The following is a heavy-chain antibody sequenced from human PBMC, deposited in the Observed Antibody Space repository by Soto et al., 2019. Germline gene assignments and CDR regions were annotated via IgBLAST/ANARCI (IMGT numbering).Heavy chain of an antibody. CDR2: IWYDGSNK. Sequence: QVPLVESGGGVVQPGRSLRLSCAASGFTFSSYGMHWVRQAPGKGLEWVAVIWYDGSNKYYADSVKGRFTISRDNSKNTLYLQMNSLRAEDTAVYYCARDILTGYYYYGMDVWGQGTTVTVSS. D-gene: IGHD3-9*01. V-gene: IGHV3-33*01. CDR1: GFTFSSYG. CDR3: ARDILTGYYYYGMDV. J-gene: IGHJ6*02.